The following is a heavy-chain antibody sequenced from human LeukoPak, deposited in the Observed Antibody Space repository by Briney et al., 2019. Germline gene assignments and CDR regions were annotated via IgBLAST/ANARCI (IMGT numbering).Heavy chain of an antibody. CDR2: INPNSGGT. J-gene: IGHJ3*02. CDR3: ASLGQYSTNAFDI. V-gene: IGHV1-2*02. D-gene: IGHD6-6*01. CDR1: GYTFTGYY. Sequence: ASVKVSCKASGYTFTGYYMHWVRQAPGQGLEWMGWINPNSGGTNYAQKFQGRVTMTRDTSISTAYMELSRLRSEDTAVYYCASLGQYSTNAFDIWGQGTMVTVSS.